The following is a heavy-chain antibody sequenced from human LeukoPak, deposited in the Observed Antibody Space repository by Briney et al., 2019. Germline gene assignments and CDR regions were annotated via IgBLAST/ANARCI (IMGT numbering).Heavy chain of an antibody. CDR2: IYYSGST. Sequence: SETLSLTCTVSGGSISSSSYYWGWIRQPPGKGLEWIGSIYYSGSTYYNPSLKGRVTISVDTSKNQFSLKLSSVTAADTAVYYCARCLWFGELLFWFDPWGQGTLVTVSS. CDR3: ARCLWFGELLFWFDP. J-gene: IGHJ5*02. D-gene: IGHD3-10*01. CDR1: GGSISSSSYY. V-gene: IGHV4-39*01.